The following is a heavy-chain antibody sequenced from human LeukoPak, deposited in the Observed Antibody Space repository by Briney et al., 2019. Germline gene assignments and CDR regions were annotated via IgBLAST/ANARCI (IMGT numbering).Heavy chain of an antibody. J-gene: IGHJ4*02. CDR1: DGSISSGDYY. CDR2: IYYSGST. V-gene: IGHV4-30-4*08. Sequence: SETLSLTCTVSDGSISSGDYYWSWIRQPPGKGLESIGYIYYSGSTYYNPSLKTRVTISVDTSKNQFSLKLSSVTAADTPVYYCALRYHDILTGYSEFDYWGQGTLVTVSS. D-gene: IGHD3-9*01. CDR3: ALRYHDILTGYSEFDY.